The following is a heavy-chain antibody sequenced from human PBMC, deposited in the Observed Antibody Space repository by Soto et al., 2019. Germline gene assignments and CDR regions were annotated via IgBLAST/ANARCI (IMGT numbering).Heavy chain of an antibody. CDR2: INYSGST. Sequence: SETLSLTCAVSGYSISSTNWWGWIRQPPGKGPEWIGYINYSGSTYYNPSLKSRVTMSVDTSKNQFFLKLSSVTAVDTAMYYCARIAASGRGPWFDPWGQGTLVT. J-gene: IGHJ5*02. V-gene: IGHV4-28*01. CDR1: GYSISSTNW. D-gene: IGHD6-13*01. CDR3: ARIAASGRGPWFDP.